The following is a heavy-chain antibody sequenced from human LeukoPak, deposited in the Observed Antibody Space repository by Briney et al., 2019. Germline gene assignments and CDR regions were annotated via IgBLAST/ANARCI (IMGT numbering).Heavy chain of an antibody. J-gene: IGHJ4*02. D-gene: IGHD3-22*01. Sequence: GESLKISCKGSGYSFTSYWIGWVRQMPGKGLEWMGIIYPGDSDTRYSPSFQGQVTISADKSISTAYLQWSSLKASDTAMYYCARPVDCDSSGYYPGYFDYWGQGTLVTVSS. CDR2: IYPGDSDT. CDR1: GYSFTSYW. CDR3: ARPVDCDSSGYYPGYFDY. V-gene: IGHV5-51*01.